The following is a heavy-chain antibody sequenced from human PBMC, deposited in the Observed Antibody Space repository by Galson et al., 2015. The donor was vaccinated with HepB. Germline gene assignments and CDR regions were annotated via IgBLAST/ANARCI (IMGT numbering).Heavy chain of an antibody. CDR1: GGTFSSYA. Sequence: SVKVSCKASGGTFSSYAISWVRQAPGQGLEWMGRIIPILGIANYAQKFQGRVTITADKSTSTAYMELSSLRSEDTAVYYCARGRGATGYYYYYMDVWGKGTTVTVSS. D-gene: IGHD1-26*01. J-gene: IGHJ6*03. CDR2: IIPILGIA. V-gene: IGHV1-69*04. CDR3: ARGRGATGYYYYYMDV.